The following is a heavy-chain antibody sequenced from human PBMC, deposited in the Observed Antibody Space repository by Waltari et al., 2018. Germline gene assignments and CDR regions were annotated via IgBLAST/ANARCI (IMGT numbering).Heavy chain of an antibody. Sequence: EVQLVESGGGLVQPGDSLRLSCTASGFTVNNTAISWVRPAPVKGLELVSSTTDSGVTTYYADFLKGRSIISTDNSRNTVYLEMNTVRVEDTALYFCARGLGELLPFDFWGQGTMVTVSS. D-gene: IGHD3-10*01. CDR3: ARGLGELLPFDF. CDR1: GFTVNNTA. CDR2: TTDSGVTT. J-gene: IGHJ4*02. V-gene: IGHV3-23*04.